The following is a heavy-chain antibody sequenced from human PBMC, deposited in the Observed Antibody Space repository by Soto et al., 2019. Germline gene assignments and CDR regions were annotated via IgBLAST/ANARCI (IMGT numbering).Heavy chain of an antibody. Sequence: ASVKVSCKASGYIFTNYAIHWVRQAPGQRLEWMGWINAGNGKTKYSQNFQGRVTITRDTSASIAYMEVNGLRSDDTAVYYCARDVVGATSVYSYYYYYGIDFLGQGTTV. CDR1: GYIFTNYA. J-gene: IGHJ6*01. D-gene: IGHD1-26*01. CDR3: ARDVVGATSVYSYYYYYGIDF. V-gene: IGHV1-3*01. CDR2: INAGNGKT.